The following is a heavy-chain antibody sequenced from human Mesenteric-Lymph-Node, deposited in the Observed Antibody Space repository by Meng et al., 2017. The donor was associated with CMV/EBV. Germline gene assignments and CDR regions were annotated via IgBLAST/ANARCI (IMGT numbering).Heavy chain of an antibody. D-gene: IGHD3-3*01. Sequence: ASVKVSCKSSGYTFTSYDINWVRQAPGQGLEWMGWMNPNSANAGHAQKFQGRVTMTRNTSISTAYMELRSLRFEDTAVYYCARGTYDDVWRGSDSPHYSFYGLDVWGQGTTVTVSS. CDR1: GYTFTSYD. CDR3: ARGTYDDVWRGSDSPHYSFYGLDV. CDR2: MNPNSANA. V-gene: IGHV1-8*01. J-gene: IGHJ6*02.